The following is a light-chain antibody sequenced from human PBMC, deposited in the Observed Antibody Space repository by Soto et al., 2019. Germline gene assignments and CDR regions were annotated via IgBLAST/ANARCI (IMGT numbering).Light chain of an antibody. CDR3: AAWDDSLSGFYV. J-gene: IGLJ1*01. CDR1: SSNIGSNH. V-gene: IGLV1-47*02. Sequence: QSVLTQPPSASGTPGQRVIISCSGSSSNIGSNHVYWYQQFPGTAPRLLIYSSNQRPSGVPDRFSGSKSGTSASLAISGLRSEDEAEYYCAAWDDSLSGFYVFGTGTKLTVL. CDR2: SSN.